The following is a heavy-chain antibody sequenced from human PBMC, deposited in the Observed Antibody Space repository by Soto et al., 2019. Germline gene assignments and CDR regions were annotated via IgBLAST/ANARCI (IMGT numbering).Heavy chain of an antibody. CDR2: IIPILGIA. CDR1: GGTFSSYT. Sequence: SVKVSCKASGGTFSSYTISWVRQAPGQGLEWMGRIIPILGIANYAQKFQGRVTITADKSTSTAYMELSSLRSEDTAVYYCANEYGDLNYFDDWGQGTLVTVSS. CDR3: ANEYGDLNYFDD. J-gene: IGHJ4*02. V-gene: IGHV1-69*02. D-gene: IGHD4-17*01.